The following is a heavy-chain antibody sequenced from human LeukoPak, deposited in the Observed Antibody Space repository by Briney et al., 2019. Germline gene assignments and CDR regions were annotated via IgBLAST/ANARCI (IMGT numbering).Heavy chain of an antibody. CDR1: GYTFTSYA. V-gene: IGHV1-3*01. D-gene: IGHD4-17*01. Sequence: ASVNVSCKASGYTFTSYAMHWVRQAPGQRLEWMGWINAGNGNTKYSQKFQGRVTITRDTSASTAYMELSSLRSEDTAVYYCARDLATVTTVHFDYWGQGTLVTVSS. CDR3: ARDLATVTTVHFDY. CDR2: INAGNGNT. J-gene: IGHJ4*02.